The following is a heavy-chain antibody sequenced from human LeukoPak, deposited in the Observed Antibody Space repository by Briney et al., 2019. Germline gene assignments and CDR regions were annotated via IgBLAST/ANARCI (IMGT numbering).Heavy chain of an antibody. J-gene: IGHJ4*02. CDR2: ISYDGSNK. CDR1: GFTFSSYA. V-gene: IGHV3-30*04. Sequence: PGGSLRLSCAASGFTFSSYAMHWVRQAPGKGLEWVAVISYDGSNKYYADSVKGRFTISRDNSKNTLYLQMNSLRAEDTAVHYCARGPPNWGYDYWGPGTLVTVSS. CDR3: ARGPPNWGYDY. D-gene: IGHD7-27*01.